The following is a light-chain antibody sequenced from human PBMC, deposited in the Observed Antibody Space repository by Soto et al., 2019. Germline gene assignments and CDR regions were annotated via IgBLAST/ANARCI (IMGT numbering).Light chain of an antibody. Sequence: DIQMTQSPSSLSASVGDRVTITCRASQSISSYLNWYQQKPGKAPKLLIYAASSLQSGVPSRFSGSGSGTDFTLTISGLQADDFATYYCQQYDSYSGTFGQGTKVDNK. J-gene: IGKJ1*01. V-gene: IGKV1-39*01. CDR3: QQYDSYSGT. CDR1: QSISSY. CDR2: AAS.